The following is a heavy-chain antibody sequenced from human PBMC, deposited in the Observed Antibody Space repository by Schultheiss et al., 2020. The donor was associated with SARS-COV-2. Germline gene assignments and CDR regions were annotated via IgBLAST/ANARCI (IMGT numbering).Heavy chain of an antibody. CDR3: ARGMSAVSRHTFDY. CDR2: IYYSGST. CDR1: GGSFSGYY. D-gene: IGHD1-1*01. V-gene: IGHV4-59*08. J-gene: IGHJ4*02. Sequence: SETLSLTCAVYGGSFSGYYWSWIRQPPGKGLEWIGYIYYSGSTNYNPSLKSRVTISVDTSKNQFSLKLSSVTAADTAVYYCARGMSAVSRHTFDYWGQGTLVTVSS.